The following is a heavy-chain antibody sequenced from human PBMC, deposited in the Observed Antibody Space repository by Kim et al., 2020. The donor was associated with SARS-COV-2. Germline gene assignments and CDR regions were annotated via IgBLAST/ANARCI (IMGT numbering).Heavy chain of an antibody. Sequence: GGSLRLSCAPSGFTFSSYDMHWVRQAPGKGLEWVAVIWYDGSNRPFADSVMGRFTISIDNADNTVFLQMNSLRAEDTAVYYCAKGSSSWYFLAYWGQG. J-gene: IGHJ4*02. V-gene: IGHV3-33*06. D-gene: IGHD6-13*01. CDR1: GFTFSSYD. CDR3: AKGSSSWYFLAY. CDR2: IWYDGSNR.